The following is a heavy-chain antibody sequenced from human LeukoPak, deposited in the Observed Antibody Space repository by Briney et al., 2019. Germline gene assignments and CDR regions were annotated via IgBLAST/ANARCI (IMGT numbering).Heavy chain of an antibody. J-gene: IGHJ4*02. CDR2: IYYSGST. V-gene: IGHV4-39*07. D-gene: IGHD3-16*02. Sequence: GPGLVKPSETLSLTCTVSGGSFSSSSYYWGWIRQPPGKGLEWIGSIYYSGSTNYNPSLKSRVTISVDTSKNQFSLKLSSVTAADTAVYYCARGGVITFDYWGQGTLVTVSS. CDR1: GGSFSSSSYY. CDR3: ARGGVITFDY.